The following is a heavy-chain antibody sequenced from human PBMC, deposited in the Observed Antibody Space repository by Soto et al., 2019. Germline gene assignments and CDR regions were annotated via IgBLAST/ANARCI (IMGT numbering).Heavy chain of an antibody. J-gene: IGHJ6*02. CDR1: GYTFTSYY. D-gene: IGHD3-10*01. CDR3: ARDLYTPMVREYYYGMDV. CDR2: INPSGGST. V-gene: IGHV1-46*03. Sequence: QVQLVQSGAEVKKPGASVKVSCKASGYTFTSYYMHWVRQAPRQGLEWMGIINPSGGSTSYAQKFQGRVTMTRDTSTSTVYMELSSLRSEDTAVYYCARDLYTPMVREYYYGMDVWGQGTTVTVSS.